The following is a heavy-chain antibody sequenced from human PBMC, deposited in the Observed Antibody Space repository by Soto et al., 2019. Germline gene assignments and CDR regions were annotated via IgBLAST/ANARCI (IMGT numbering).Heavy chain of an antibody. D-gene: IGHD6-13*01. J-gene: IGHJ3*01. CDR1: GYSFSSYW. CDR3: ARIDSSSWYRGFDF. CDR2: IYPGDSDT. Sequence: PGESLKISCKGFGYSFSSYWIGWVRQMPGKGLEWMGIIYPGDSDTTYSPSFQGQVTISADKSISTAYLQWSSLKASDTAMYYCARIDSSSWYRGFDFWGQGTMVTVSS. V-gene: IGHV5-51*01.